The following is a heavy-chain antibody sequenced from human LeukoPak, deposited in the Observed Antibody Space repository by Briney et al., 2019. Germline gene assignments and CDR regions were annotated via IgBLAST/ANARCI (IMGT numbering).Heavy chain of an antibody. CDR1: GGTFSSYA. CDR2: IIPIFGTA. Sequence: SVKVSCKASGGTFSSYAISWVRQAPGQGLEWMGGIIPIFGTANYAQKFQGRVTITADESTSTAYMELSSLRSEDTAVYYCARVSQLGNTPLPFDYWGQGTLVTVSS. D-gene: IGHD7-27*01. V-gene: IGHV1-69*13. J-gene: IGHJ4*02. CDR3: ARVSQLGNTPLPFDY.